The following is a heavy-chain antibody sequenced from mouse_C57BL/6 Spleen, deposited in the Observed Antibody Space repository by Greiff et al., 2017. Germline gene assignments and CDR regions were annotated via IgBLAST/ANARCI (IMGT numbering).Heavy chain of an antibody. CDR1: GYTFTSHW. Sequence: QVQLQQSGPELVRPGASVKISCKAPGYTFTSHWMQWVRQRPGQGLEWIGEIFPGSGSTYYNEKFKGKATLTVDTSSSTAYMQLSSLTSEDSAVYFCASMVTTNYAMDYWGQGTSVTVSS. V-gene: IGHV1-56*01. D-gene: IGHD2-2*01. CDR2: IFPGSGST. J-gene: IGHJ4*01. CDR3: ASMVTTNYAMDY.